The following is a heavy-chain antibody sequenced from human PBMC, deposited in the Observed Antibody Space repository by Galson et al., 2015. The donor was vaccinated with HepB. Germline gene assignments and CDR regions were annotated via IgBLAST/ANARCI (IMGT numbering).Heavy chain of an antibody. V-gene: IGHV3-48*04. CDR2: ISGNIRTI. CDR1: GFTFSSYS. D-gene: IGHD6-19*01. J-gene: IGHJ6*02. Sequence: SLRLSCAASGFTFSSYSMNWVRQAPGKGLEWISYISGNIRTIYYADSVKGRFTISRDNAKNSLYLQMNGLRAEDTAVYYCARDLGGYSSSRGYYYGMDVWGQGITVTVSS. CDR3: ARDLGGYSSSRGYYYGMDV.